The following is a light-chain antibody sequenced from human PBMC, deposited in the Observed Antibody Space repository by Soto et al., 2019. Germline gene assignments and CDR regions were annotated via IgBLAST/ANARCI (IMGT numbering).Light chain of an antibody. V-gene: IGKV3-15*01. J-gene: IGKJ3*01. CDR2: GAS. CDR1: QNVYST. Sequence: EIVMTQSPATLSVSPGERATLSCRASQNVYSTLAWYQQKPGQSPRLLIYGASTRATGIPARFSGSGSGTEFTLTISIRQSEDFAVYYCQQYNNWPLTYGPGTKVDIK. CDR3: QQYNNWPLT.